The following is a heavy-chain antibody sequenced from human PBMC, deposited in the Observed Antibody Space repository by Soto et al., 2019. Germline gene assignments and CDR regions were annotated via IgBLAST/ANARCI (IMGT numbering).Heavy chain of an antibody. CDR2: INHSGST. Sequence: PSETLSLTCAVYGGSFSGYYWSWIRQPPGKGLEWIGEINHSGSTNYNPSLKSRVTISVDTSKNQFSLKLSSVTAADTAVYYCARGNIAAAYYFDYWGQGTLVTVSS. D-gene: IGHD6-13*01. CDR3: ARGNIAAAYYFDY. CDR1: GGSFSGYY. V-gene: IGHV4-34*01. J-gene: IGHJ4*02.